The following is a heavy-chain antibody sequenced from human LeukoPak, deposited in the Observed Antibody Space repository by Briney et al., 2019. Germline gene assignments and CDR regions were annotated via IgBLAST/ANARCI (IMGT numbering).Heavy chain of an antibody. V-gene: IGHV4-30-4*01. J-gene: IGHJ4*02. CDR3: ARESYGSGTFTDY. CDR1: GGSISSGDYY. D-gene: IGHD3-10*01. Sequence: SETLSLTCTVSGGSISSGDYYWSWIRQPPGKGLEWIGYIYYSGSTYYNPSLKSRVTISVDTSKNQFSLKLSSVTAADTAVYYCARESYGSGTFTDYWGQGTLVTVSS. CDR2: IYYSGST.